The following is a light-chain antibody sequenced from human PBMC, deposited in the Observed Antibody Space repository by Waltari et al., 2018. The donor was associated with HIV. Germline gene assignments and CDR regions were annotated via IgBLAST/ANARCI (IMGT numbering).Light chain of an antibody. CDR1: QGISNY. CDR2: GAS. V-gene: IGKV1-27*01. J-gene: IGKJ1*01. Sequence: DTQMTQSPYPLSASVGDRVTLTLPATQGISNYFASYQQKPGMVPQLLIYGASTLQPGAPSRISSSGSGTEFYLTITSLQPEEAATYYCRKYNRATRTFGQGTKVEI. CDR3: RKYNRATRT.